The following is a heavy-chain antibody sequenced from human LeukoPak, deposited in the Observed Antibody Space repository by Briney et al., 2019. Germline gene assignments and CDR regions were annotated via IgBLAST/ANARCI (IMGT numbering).Heavy chain of an antibody. CDR3: ARDTLPVTMVN. CDR1: GGTFSSYT. D-gene: IGHD4/OR15-4a*01. CDR2: IIPILGIA. Sequence: SVKVSCKASGGTFSSYTISWVRQAPGQGLEWVGRIIPILGIANYAQKFQGRVTITTDESTSTAYMELSSLRSEDTAVYYCARDTLPVTMVNWGQGTLVTVSS. J-gene: IGHJ4*02. V-gene: IGHV1-69*16.